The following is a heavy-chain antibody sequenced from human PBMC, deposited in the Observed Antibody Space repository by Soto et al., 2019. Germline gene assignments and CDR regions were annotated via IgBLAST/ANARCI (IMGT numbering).Heavy chain of an antibody. CDR2: IYYSGST. V-gene: IGHV4-30-4*01. J-gene: IGHJ6*02. CDR3: ARGERDYYGSGSYYYYGMDV. Sequence: QVQLQESGPGLVKPSQTLSLTCTVSGGSISSGDYYWSWIRQPPGKGREWIGYIYYSGSTYYNPSLKSRVTISVDTSKNQVSLQLSSVTAADTAVYYCARGERDYYGSGSYYYYGMDVWGQGTTVTVSS. CDR1: GGSISSGDYY. D-gene: IGHD3-10*01.